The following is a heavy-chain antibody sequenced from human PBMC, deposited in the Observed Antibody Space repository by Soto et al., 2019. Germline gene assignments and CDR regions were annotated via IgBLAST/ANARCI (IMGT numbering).Heavy chain of an antibody. V-gene: IGHV1-2*02. CDR3: AREGDVPYYYYGMDV. Sequence: ASVKVSCKASGYTFTGYYIHWVRQAPGQGLEWMGWINPKSGGTSYAQKVQDRVTMTTDTSTSTVYMELRSLSSDDTAVYYCAREGDVPYYYYGMDVWGQGTTVTVSS. CDR1: GYTFTGYY. J-gene: IGHJ6*02. CDR2: INPKSGGT. D-gene: IGHD2-21*02.